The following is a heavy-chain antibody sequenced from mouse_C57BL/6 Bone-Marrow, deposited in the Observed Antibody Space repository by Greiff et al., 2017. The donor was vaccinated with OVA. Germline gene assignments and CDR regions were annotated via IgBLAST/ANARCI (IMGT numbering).Heavy chain of an antibody. CDR1: GFTFSDYG. Sequence: DVMLVESGGGLVKPGGSLKLSCAASGFTFSDYGMHWVRQAPEKGLEWVAYISSGSSTIYYADTVKGRFTISRDNAKNTLFLQMTSLRSEDTAMYYCARINYWYFDVWVTGTTVTVSS. V-gene: IGHV5-17*01. CDR3: ARINYWYFDV. J-gene: IGHJ1*03. CDR2: ISSGSSTI.